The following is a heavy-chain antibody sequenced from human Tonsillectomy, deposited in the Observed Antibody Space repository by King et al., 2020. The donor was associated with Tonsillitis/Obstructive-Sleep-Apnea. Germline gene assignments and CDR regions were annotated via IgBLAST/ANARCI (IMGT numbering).Heavy chain of an antibody. CDR2: IDPSDSYT. CDR1: GYSFTSYW. Sequence: VQLVESGAEVKKPGESLRISCTGSGYSFTSYWITWVRQMPGKGLEWMGRIDPSDSYTNYSPSFQGHVTISADKSISTAYLQWSSLEASDTAMYYCARYYYYDTSGYYYWGQGTLVTVSS. CDR3: ARYYYYDTSGYYY. V-gene: IGHV5-10-1*03. D-gene: IGHD3-22*01. J-gene: IGHJ4*02.